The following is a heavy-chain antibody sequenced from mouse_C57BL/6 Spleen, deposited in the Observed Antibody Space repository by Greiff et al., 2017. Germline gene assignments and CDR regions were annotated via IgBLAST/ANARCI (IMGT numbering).Heavy chain of an antibody. CDR2: RWTGGGT. V-gene: IGHV2-9-1*01. D-gene: IGHD6-5*01. J-gene: IGHJ2*01. CDR3: ARICECYAGGFDY. Sequence: VQLQESGPGLVAPSQRLSITCTVSGFSFTSYAISWVRQPPGKGLEWLGVRWTGGGTNYNSALKSRLSISKDHSKSQVFLKMNSLQTDDTARYYCARICECYAGGFDYWGQGTTLTVSS. CDR1: GFSFTSYA.